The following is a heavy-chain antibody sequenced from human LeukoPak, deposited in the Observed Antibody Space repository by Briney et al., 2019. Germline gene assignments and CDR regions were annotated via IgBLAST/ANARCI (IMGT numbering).Heavy chain of an antibody. V-gene: IGHV4-59*01. CDR1: GGSISSYY. CDR3: ARDRKGFDP. Sequence: SETLSLTCTVSGGSISSYYWSWIRQPPGKGLEWIGYIYYSGSTNYNPSLESRVTISVDTSKNQFSLKLSSVTAADTAVYYCARDRKGFDPWGQGTLVTVSS. J-gene: IGHJ5*02. CDR2: IYYSGST.